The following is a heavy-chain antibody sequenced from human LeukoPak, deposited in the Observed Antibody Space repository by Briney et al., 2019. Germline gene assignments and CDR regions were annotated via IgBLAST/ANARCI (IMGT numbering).Heavy chain of an antibody. CDR2: ISAYNGNT. D-gene: IGHD3-9*01. CDR1: GYTFTSYG. CDR3: ARASELRYFDWLYPKPPFDY. V-gene: IGHV1-18*01. Sequence: ASVKVSCMASGYTFTSYGISWVRQAPGQGLEWMGWISAYNGNTNYAQKLQGRVTMTTDTSTSTAYMELRSLRSDDTAVYYCARASELRYFDWLYPKPPFDYWGQGTLVTVSS. J-gene: IGHJ4*02.